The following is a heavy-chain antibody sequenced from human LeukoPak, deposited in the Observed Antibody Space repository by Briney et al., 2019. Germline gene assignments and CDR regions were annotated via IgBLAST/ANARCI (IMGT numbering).Heavy chain of an antibody. J-gene: IGHJ4*02. Sequence: GASVKVSCKASGYTFTSYDINWVRQATGQGLEWMGWMNPNSGNTGYAQKFQGRVTITRNTSISTAYMELSSLRSEATAVYYCAVGGLLWFGELVFWGQGTLVTVSS. CDR3: AVGGLLWFGELVF. V-gene: IGHV1-8*03. CDR1: GYTFTSYD. D-gene: IGHD3-10*01. CDR2: MNPNSGNT.